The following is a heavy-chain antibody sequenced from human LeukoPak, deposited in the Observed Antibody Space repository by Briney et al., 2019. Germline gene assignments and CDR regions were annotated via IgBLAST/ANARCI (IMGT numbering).Heavy chain of an antibody. CDR1: GGSFSGYY. CDR2: INHRGST. Sequence: SEILSLTCAVYGGSFSGYYLSWIRQPPGKGLEWIGEINHRGSTNYNPSLKSRVTISVDTSKNQFSLKLSSVTAADTAVYYCARGRITIFGVFIIQPRGSYMDVWGKGTTVTVSS. J-gene: IGHJ6*03. CDR3: ARGRITIFGVFIIQPRGSYMDV. D-gene: IGHD3-3*01. V-gene: IGHV4-34*01.